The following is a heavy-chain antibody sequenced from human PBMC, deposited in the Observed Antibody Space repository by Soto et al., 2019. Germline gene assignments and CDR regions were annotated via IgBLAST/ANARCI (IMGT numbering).Heavy chain of an antibody. Sequence: GASVKVSCKASGYTFTSYGISWVRQAPGQGLERKGWISAYNGNTNYAQKLQGRVTMTTDTSTSTAYMELRSLRSDDTAVYYCARDDYSNFYYYYGMDVWGQGTTVTVSS. CDR1: GYTFTSYG. V-gene: IGHV1-18*01. D-gene: IGHD4-4*01. J-gene: IGHJ6*02. CDR2: ISAYNGNT. CDR3: ARDDYSNFYYYYGMDV.